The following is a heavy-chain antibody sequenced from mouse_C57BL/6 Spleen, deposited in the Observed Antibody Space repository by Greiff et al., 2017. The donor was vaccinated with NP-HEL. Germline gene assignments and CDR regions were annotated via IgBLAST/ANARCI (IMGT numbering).Heavy chain of an antibody. Sequence: EVQLVESGGDLVKPGGSLKLSCAASGFTFSSYGMSWVRQTPDKRLEWVATISSGGSYTYYPDSVKGRFTISRDNAKNTLYLQMSSLKSEDTAMYYCARNWPYAMDYWGQGTSVTVSS. CDR2: ISSGGSYT. D-gene: IGHD4-1*01. CDR3: ARNWPYAMDY. J-gene: IGHJ4*01. V-gene: IGHV5-6*01. CDR1: GFTFSSYG.